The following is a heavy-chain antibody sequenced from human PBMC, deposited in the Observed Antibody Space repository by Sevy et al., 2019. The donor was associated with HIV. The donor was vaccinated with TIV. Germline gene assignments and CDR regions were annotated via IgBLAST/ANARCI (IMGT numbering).Heavy chain of an antibody. Sequence: ASVKVSCKASNYNFFAYGFAWVRQAPGQGLEWMGWISGFNGNTNYAQKLRGRVTLTTDSSTSTAYMELRSRTSDDTAVYYCAREVVTPGLDYGMDVWGPGTTVTVSS. V-gene: IGHV1-18*01. D-gene: IGHD3-22*01. CDR3: AREVVTPGLDYGMDV. CDR1: NYNFFAYG. J-gene: IGHJ6*02. CDR2: ISGFNGNT.